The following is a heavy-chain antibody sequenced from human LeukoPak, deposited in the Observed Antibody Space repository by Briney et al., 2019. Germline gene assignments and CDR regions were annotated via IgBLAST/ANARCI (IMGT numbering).Heavy chain of an antibody. CDR1: GFTFSSYG. CDR3: AVVVKSGDAFDI. Sequence: GGSLRLSCAASGFTFSSYGMHWVRQAPGKGLEWVAVIWYDGSNKYYADSVKGRFTISRDNSKNTLYLQMNSLRAEDTAVYYCAVVVKSGDAFDIWGQGTMVTVSS. V-gene: IGHV3-33*01. CDR2: IWYDGSNK. J-gene: IGHJ3*02. D-gene: IGHD3-22*01.